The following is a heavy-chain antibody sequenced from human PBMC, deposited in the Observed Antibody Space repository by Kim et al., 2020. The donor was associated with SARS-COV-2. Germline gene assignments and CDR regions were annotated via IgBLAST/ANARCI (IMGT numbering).Heavy chain of an antibody. Sequence: NYSRKCQDRVTITRDTSASTAYMELNSLRSEDTTVYYCVRDLGPTAPLGYWGQGTLVTVSS. J-gene: IGHJ4*02. CDR3: VRDLGPTAPLGY. D-gene: IGHD1-26*01. V-gene: IGHV1-3*01.